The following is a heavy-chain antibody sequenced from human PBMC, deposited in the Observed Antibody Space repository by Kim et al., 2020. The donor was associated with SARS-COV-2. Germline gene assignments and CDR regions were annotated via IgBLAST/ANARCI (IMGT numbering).Heavy chain of an antibody. Sequence: GGSLRLSCAASGFTFSSYAMSWVRRAPGKGLEWVSTISGSGASTYYADSVKGRFTISRDNSKNTLYLQMNSLRAEDTAVYYCAKVGGNNWHLDYWGRGTLVTASS. D-gene: IGHD1-1*01. J-gene: IGHJ4*02. CDR3: AKVGGNNWHLDY. CDR1: GFTFSSYA. CDR2: ISGSGAST. V-gene: IGHV3-23*01.